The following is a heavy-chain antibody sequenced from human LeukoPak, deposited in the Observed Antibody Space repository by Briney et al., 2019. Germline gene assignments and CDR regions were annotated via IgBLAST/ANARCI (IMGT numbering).Heavy chain of an antibody. CDR1: GFTFSDYY. Sequence: GGSLRLSCAASGFTFSDYYMSWIRQAPGQGLEWVSYISSSGSTIYYADSVKGRFTISRDNAKNSLYLQMNSLRAEDTAVYYCARAGWVEMATVDYWGQGTLVTVSS. CDR3: ARAGWVEMATVDY. V-gene: IGHV3-11*01. D-gene: IGHD5-24*01. CDR2: ISSSGSTI. J-gene: IGHJ4*02.